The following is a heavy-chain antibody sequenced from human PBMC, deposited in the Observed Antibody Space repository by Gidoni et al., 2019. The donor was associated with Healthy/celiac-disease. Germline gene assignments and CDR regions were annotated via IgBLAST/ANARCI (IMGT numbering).Heavy chain of an antibody. CDR1: GGPFSGYY. D-gene: IGHD3-9*01. V-gene: IGHV4-34*01. Sequence: QVQLQQWGAGLLKPSETLSLTCAGYGGPFSGYYWSCIRQPPGKGLEWMGAINHSGSTNYNPSLKSRVTISVDTSKCQFSLKLRSVTAADTAVYYCARGRAYYDILTGYYRGFLNWFDPWGQGTLVTVSS. J-gene: IGHJ5*02. CDR3: ARGRAYYDILTGYYRGFLNWFDP. CDR2: INHSGST.